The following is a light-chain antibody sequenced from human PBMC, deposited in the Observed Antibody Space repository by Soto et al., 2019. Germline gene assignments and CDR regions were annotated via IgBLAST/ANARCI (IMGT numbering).Light chain of an antibody. CDR3: SSYAGNTWV. V-gene: IGLV2-8*01. CDR2: EVS. CDR1: SSDVGGYNY. J-gene: IGLJ1*01. Sequence: QSVLTQPPSASGSPGQSVTISRTGTSSDVGGYNYVSWYQQHPGKAPKLMIYEVSKRPSGVPDRFSGSKSGNTASLTVSGLQAEDEADYYCSSYAGNTWVFGTGTKVTVL.